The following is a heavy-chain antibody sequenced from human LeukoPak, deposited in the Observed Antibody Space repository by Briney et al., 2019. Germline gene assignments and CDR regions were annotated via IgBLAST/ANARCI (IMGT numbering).Heavy chain of an antibody. CDR1: GFTFTNYN. Sequence: GGSLRLSCAASGFTFTNYNMNWVRQAPGKGPEWVSYITSGSGATYYADSVKGRFTISRDNAKNSLYLQMNSLRDEDTALYYCARTSGSGWYFDCWGQGTLVTVSS. J-gene: IGHJ4*02. CDR3: ARTSGSGWYFDC. CDR2: ITSGSGAT. D-gene: IGHD6-19*01. V-gene: IGHV3-48*02.